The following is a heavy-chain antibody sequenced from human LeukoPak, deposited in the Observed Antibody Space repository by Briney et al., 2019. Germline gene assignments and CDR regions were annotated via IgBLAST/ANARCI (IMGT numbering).Heavy chain of an antibody. J-gene: IGHJ2*01. Sequence: SETLSLTCTVSGGSFSIYYWSWIRQPPGKGLEWIGYIYYSGSTNYNPSLKSRVTMLVDTSKNQFSLKLSSVTAADTAVYYCARGGFSGGILRYFDLSGRGTLVTVSS. CDR1: GGSFSIYY. D-gene: IGHD2-15*01. V-gene: IGHV4-59*12. CDR2: IYYSGST. CDR3: ARGGFSGGILRYFDL.